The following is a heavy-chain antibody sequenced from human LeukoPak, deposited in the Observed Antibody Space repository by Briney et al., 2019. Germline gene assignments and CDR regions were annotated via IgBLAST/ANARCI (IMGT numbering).Heavy chain of an antibody. Sequence: GASVKVSCKASGYTFTGYYMRWVRQAPGQGLEWMGWINPNSGGTNYAQKFQGRVTMTRDTSISTAYMELSRLRSDDTAVYYCARGGQYVLHYDSSGYPPRGHWGQGTLVTVSS. V-gene: IGHV1-2*02. CDR2: INPNSGGT. CDR3: ARGGQYVLHYDSSGYPPRGH. J-gene: IGHJ4*02. D-gene: IGHD3-22*01. CDR1: GYTFTGYY.